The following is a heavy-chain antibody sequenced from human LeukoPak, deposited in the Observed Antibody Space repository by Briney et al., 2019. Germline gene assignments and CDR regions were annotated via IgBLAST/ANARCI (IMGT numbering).Heavy chain of an antibody. V-gene: IGHV3-74*01. CDR1: GFTFSSYW. J-gene: IGHJ4*02. D-gene: IGHD1-14*01. CDR3: ARSNQADDY. CDR2: INPGGSSI. Sequence: GGSLRLSCAASGFTFSSYWMHWVRQARGKGLVRVARINPGGSSITYADSVKGRFTISRDNAKNTLYLQMDSLRAEDTGVYYCARSNQADDYWGQGTLVTVSS.